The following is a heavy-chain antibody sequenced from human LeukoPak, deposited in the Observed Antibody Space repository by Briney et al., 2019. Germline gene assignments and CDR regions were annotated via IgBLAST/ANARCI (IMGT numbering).Heavy chain of an antibody. V-gene: IGHV3-30*18. J-gene: IGHJ4*02. D-gene: IGHD6-19*01. CDR3: AKDGDSSGWYYFDY. CDR2: ISYDGSNK. CDR1: GFTFSRYG. Sequence: GGSLRLSCAASGFTFSRYGMHWVRQAPGKGLEWVAVISYDGSNKYYADSVKGRFTISRDNSKNTLYLQMNSLRAEDTAVYYCAKDGDSSGWYYFDYWGQGTQVTVSS.